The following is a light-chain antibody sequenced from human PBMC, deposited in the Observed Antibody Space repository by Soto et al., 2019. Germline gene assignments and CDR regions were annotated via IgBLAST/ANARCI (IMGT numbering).Light chain of an antibody. J-gene: IGKJ3*01. CDR2: AAS. CDR1: QDISSY. V-gene: IGKV1-9*01. Sequence: IQLTQSPSSLPASVGDRVTITCRASQDISSYLAWYQQKPGKAPNLLIYAASTLQSGVPSRFNGSGSGTDFTLTISSLQPEDFATYYCQQLNSYPLTFGPGTKVDIK. CDR3: QQLNSYPLT.